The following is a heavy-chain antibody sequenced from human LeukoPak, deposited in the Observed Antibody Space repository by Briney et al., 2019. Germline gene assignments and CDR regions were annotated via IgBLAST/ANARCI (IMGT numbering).Heavy chain of an antibody. Sequence: SVTVSCKASGGTFSSYAISWVRQAPGQGLEWMGGIIPIFGTANYAQKFQGRVTITADESTSTAYMELSSLRSEDTAVYYCARERLSSSHDAFDIWGQGTMVTVSS. CDR3: ARERLSSSHDAFDI. CDR2: IIPIFGTA. J-gene: IGHJ3*02. D-gene: IGHD6-13*01. V-gene: IGHV1-69*13. CDR1: GGTFSSYA.